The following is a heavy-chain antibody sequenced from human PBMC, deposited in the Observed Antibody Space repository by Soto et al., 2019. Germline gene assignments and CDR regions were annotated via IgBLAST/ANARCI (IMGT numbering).Heavy chain of an antibody. J-gene: IGHJ4*02. CDR3: AIDSNFTVTTTTAAGAFDY. CDR2: INPNSGGT. Sequence: ASVKVSCKASGYTFTGYYMHWVRQAPGQGLEWMGWINPNSGGTNYAQKFQGWVTMTRDTSISTAYMELSRLRSDDTAVYYCAIDSNFTVTTTTAAGAFDYWGQGTLVTVSS. CDR1: GYTFTGYY. V-gene: IGHV1-2*04. D-gene: IGHD4-17*01.